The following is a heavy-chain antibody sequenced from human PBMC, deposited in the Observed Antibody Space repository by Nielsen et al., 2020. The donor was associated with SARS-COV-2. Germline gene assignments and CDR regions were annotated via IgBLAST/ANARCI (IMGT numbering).Heavy chain of an antibody. CDR1: GLIFSSYA. Sequence: GGSLRLSCAASGLIFSSYAMSWVRQAPGKGLEWVSSVSGSGSTTYYADSVRGRFTISRDNSKNTLFLQMNSPRAEDTAVYYCAKDYYYDSSGYYLFHFDYWGQGTLVTASS. CDR2: VSGSGSTT. CDR3: AKDYYYDSSGYYLFHFDY. J-gene: IGHJ4*02. D-gene: IGHD3-22*01. V-gene: IGHV3-23*01.